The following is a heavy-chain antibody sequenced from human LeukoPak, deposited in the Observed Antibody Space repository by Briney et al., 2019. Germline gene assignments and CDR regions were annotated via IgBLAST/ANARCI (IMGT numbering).Heavy chain of an antibody. CDR1: GYTFINYW. V-gene: IGHV5-51*01. J-gene: IGHJ2*01. Sequence: GESLKISCAASGYTFINYWIGWVRQMPGKGLEWMGNIFPDDSDATCSPSFQGQVTLSADKSISTAYLHWSSLKASDTAIYYCARRVDWYFDLWGRGTLVTVSS. CDR3: ARRVDWYFDL. CDR2: IFPDDSDA.